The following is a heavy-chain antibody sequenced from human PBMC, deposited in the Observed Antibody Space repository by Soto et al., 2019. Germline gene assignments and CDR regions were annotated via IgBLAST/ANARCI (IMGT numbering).Heavy chain of an antibody. CDR2: ISAYNGNT. J-gene: IGHJ6*02. V-gene: IGHV1-18*01. D-gene: IGHD3-10*01. CDR3: ARDPPRYGSGSYSYYYYYGMDV. CDR1: GYTFTSYG. Sequence: GASVKVSCKASGYTFTSYGISWVRQAPGQGLEWMGCISAYNGNTNYAQKLQGRVTMTTTTSTSTAYMELRSLRSDDTAVYYCARDPPRYGSGSYSYYYYYGMDVGGQGTTVTVSS.